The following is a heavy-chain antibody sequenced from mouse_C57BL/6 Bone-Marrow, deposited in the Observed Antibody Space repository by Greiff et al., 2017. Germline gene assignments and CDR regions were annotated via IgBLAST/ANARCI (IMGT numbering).Heavy chain of an antibody. V-gene: IGHV1-74*01. CDR2: IHPSDSDT. CDR1: GYTFTSYW. J-gene: IGHJ4*01. D-gene: IGHD1-1*01. CDR3: AIFTTVVGYYAMDY. Sequence: VQLQQPGAELVKPGASVKVSCKASGYTFTSYWMHWVKQRPGQGLEWIGRIHPSDSDTNYNQKFKGKATLTVDTSSSTAYMQLSSLTSEDSAVYDGAIFTTVVGYYAMDYWGQGTSVTVSS.